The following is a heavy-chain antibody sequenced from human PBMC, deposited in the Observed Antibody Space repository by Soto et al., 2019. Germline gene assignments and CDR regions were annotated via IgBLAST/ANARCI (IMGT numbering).Heavy chain of an antibody. V-gene: IGHV2-5*02. CDR3: ARLTRGVYDLDRLWEKFDY. J-gene: IGHJ4*02. Sequence: SGFSLSSIGMGVGWIRQPPGKALEWLALIYWDDDKRYSPSLSSRLTITNDPSKNQVDLTMTNMDPVDTATYYCARLTRGVYDLDRLWEKFDYWGQGTLVTVSS. D-gene: IGHD5-12*01. CDR1: GFSLSSIGMG. CDR2: IYWDDDK.